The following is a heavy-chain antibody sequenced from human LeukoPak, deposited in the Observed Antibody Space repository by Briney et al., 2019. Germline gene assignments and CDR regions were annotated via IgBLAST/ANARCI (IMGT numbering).Heavy chain of an antibody. CDR1: GYTFTSYY. D-gene: IGHD2-2*02. V-gene: IGHV1-46*01. J-gene: IGHJ4*02. CDR3: ARDTCSSTSCYKGSFDY. CDR2: INPSGGST. Sequence: GASVKVSCKASGYTFTSYYMHWVRQAPGQGLEWMGIINPSGGSTSYAQKFQGRVTMTRDMSTSTVYMELSSLRSEDTAVYYCARDTCSSTSCYKGSFDYWGQGTLVTVSS.